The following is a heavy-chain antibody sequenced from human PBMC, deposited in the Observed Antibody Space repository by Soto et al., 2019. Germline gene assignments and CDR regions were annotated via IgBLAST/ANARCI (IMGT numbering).Heavy chain of an antibody. CDR1: GGSISSGGYY. Sequence: SETLSLTCTVSGGSISSGGYYWSWIRQHPGKGLEWIGYIYYGGSTYYNPSLKSRATISGDTSKNQFSLNLSSVTAADTAVYYCARGGYYYENSGQNAYDYWGQGILVTVSS. CDR3: ARGGYYYENSGQNAYDY. D-gene: IGHD3-22*01. V-gene: IGHV4-31*03. CDR2: IYYGGST. J-gene: IGHJ4*01.